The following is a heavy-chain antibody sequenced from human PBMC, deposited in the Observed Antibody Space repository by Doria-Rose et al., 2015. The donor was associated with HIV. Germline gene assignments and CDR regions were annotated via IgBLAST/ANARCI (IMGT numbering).Heavy chain of an antibody. CDR1: FTFSSYA. J-gene: IGHJ4*02. V-gene: IGHV3-30-3*01. CDR3: ARDWDDYGDFDY. CDR2: ISYDGTNK. D-gene: IGHD4-17*01. Sequence: FTFSSYAMHWVRQAPGKGLEWVAVISYDGTNKYYSDSVKGRFTISRDNSKFTLYLQTNNLRAEDTAVYYCARDWDDYGDFDYWGQGTLVIVSS.